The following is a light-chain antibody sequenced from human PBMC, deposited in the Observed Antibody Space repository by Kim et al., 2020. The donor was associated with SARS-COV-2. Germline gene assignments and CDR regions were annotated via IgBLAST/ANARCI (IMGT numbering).Light chain of an antibody. Sequence: GQRVTISRSGSSSNIGINSVYWYQQLPGTAPKLLIYTNNQRPSGVPDRFSGSKSGTSASLAISGLQSEDEADYSCAAWDDSLNGPVFGGGTQLTVL. CDR3: AAWDDSLNGPV. CDR1: SSNIGINS. J-gene: IGLJ3*02. V-gene: IGLV1-44*01. CDR2: TNN.